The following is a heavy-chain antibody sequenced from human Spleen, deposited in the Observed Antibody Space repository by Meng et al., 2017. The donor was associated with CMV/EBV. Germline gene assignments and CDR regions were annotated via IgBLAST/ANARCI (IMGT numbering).Heavy chain of an antibody. J-gene: IGHJ4*02. Sequence: GGSLRLSCAASGFTFDDYAMHWVRQAPGKGLEWVSGISWNSGSIGYADSVKGRFTISRDNAKNSLYLQMNSLRAEDTAVYYCARDYDFWSGYTYYFDYWGQGTLVTVSS. CDR3: ARDYDFWSGYTYYFDY. V-gene: IGHV3-9*01. CDR2: ISWNSGSI. CDR1: GFTFDDYA. D-gene: IGHD3-3*01.